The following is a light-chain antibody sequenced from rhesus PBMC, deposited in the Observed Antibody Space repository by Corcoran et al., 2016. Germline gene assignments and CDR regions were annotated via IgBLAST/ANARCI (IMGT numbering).Light chain of an antibody. J-gene: IGKJ2*01. CDR2: RAS. CDR3: QQHDNSPPS. Sequence: DIQMTQSPSSLSASVGDRVTITCRASQGISNWLAWYQQKPGKAPRLLIYRASNLETGVPSRVSGSGSGTDFTLTISSLQPEDIATYYCQQHDNSPPSFGQGTKVEIK. V-gene: IGKV1-69*01. CDR1: QGISNW.